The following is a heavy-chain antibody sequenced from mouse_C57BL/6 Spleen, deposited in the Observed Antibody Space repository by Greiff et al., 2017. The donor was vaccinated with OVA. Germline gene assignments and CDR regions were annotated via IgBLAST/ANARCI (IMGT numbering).Heavy chain of an antibody. V-gene: IGHV14-1*01. CDR3: TTGLRTSWFAY. J-gene: IGHJ3*01. CDR1: GFNIQDYY. D-gene: IGHD2-4*01. CDR2: IDPEDGDT. Sequence: VQLQQSGAELVRPGASVKLSCTASGFNIQDYYMHWVKQRPEQGLEWMGRIDPEDGDTEYAPKFQGKATMTADTSSNTAYLQLSSLTSEDTAVYYCTTGLRTSWFAYWGQGTLVTVSA.